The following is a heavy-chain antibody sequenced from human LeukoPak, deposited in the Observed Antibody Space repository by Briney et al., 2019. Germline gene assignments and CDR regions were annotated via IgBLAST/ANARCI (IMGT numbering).Heavy chain of an antibody. CDR3: ARHPYSSGWYFDY. Sequence: PGESLKISCKGSGYSFTSYWIGWVRQMPGKGLEWMGIIYPGDSDTRYSPSFQGQVTISADKSISTAYLQWSSLKASGTAMYYCARHPYSSGWYFDYWGQGTLVTVSS. CDR1: GYSFTSYW. D-gene: IGHD6-19*01. CDR2: IYPGDSDT. V-gene: IGHV5-51*01. J-gene: IGHJ4*02.